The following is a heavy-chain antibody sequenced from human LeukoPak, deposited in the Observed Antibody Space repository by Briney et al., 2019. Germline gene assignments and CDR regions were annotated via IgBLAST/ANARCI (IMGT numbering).Heavy chain of an antibody. CDR1: GFTFDDYA. Sequence: GGSLRLSCAASGFTFDDYAMHWVRQAPGKGLEWVSTISDSGGSTYYADAVKGRFTISRDNSKDTLYAQMNSLRAEDAAVYYCAKSHSVAQRGYFDYWGQGTLVTVSS. D-gene: IGHD2-15*01. V-gene: IGHV3-23*01. CDR2: ISDSGGST. J-gene: IGHJ4*02. CDR3: AKSHSVAQRGYFDY.